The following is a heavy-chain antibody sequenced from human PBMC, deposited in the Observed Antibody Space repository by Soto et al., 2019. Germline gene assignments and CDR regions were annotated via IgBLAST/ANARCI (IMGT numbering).Heavy chain of an antibody. CDR3: AKSSRYCSGGGCFYYFDY. J-gene: IGHJ4*02. CDR2: IGGNGVTT. D-gene: IGHD2-15*01. CDR1: GFSIGSSA. Sequence: EVQLLESGGGLVQPGGSLRLSCAASGFSIGSSALSWVRQAPGKGLDWVSTIGGNGVTTFYADSAKGRFTISRDISRNTVFLQMSSLRAEDTALYYCAKSSRYCSGGGCFYYFDYWGQGTLVTVSS. V-gene: IGHV3-23*01.